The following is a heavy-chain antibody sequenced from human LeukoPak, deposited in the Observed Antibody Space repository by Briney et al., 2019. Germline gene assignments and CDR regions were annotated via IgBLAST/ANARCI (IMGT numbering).Heavy chain of an antibody. D-gene: IGHD3-10*01. CDR3: ARQGSIGIDY. V-gene: IGHV4-59*07. J-gene: IGHJ4*02. Sequence: SDTLSLTCTVSGGSISSYYWSWIRQPPGKGLEWIGYISYSGSTNYNPSLKSRVTIPVDTSKNQFSLKVSSVTAADTAVYYCARQGSIGIDYWGQGTLVTVSS. CDR2: ISYSGST. CDR1: GGSISSYY.